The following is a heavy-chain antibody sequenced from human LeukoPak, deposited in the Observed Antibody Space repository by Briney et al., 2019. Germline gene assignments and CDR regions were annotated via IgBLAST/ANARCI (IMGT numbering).Heavy chain of an antibody. CDR1: GFTFSSYA. V-gene: IGHV3-23*01. D-gene: IGHD3-3*01. CDR3: AKVSNYDFWSGYYSFDY. J-gene: IGHJ4*02. CDR2: ISGSGGST. Sequence: GGSLRLSCAASGFTFSSYAMSWVRQAPGKGLEWVSAISGSGGSTYYADSVKGRFTISRDNSKNTLYLQMNSLRAEDTAVYYCAKVSNYDFWSGYYSFDYWGQGTLVTVS.